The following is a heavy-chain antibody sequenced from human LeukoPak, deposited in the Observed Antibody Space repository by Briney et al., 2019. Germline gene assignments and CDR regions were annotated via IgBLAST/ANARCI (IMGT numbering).Heavy chain of an antibody. J-gene: IGHJ4*02. CDR1: GFLISSYA. CDR2: VSFPDGPI. CDR3: ARETRSTTSAEFEH. V-gene: IGHV3-48*01. D-gene: IGHD1-1*01. Sequence: GGSLRLSCAASGFLISSYAINGVRQAPGKGLEWVSFVSFPDGPIYYADSVKGRLTAYRDSAKNSLYLQMNNLRAEDTAVYYCARETRSTTSAEFEHCGQGTLVTV.